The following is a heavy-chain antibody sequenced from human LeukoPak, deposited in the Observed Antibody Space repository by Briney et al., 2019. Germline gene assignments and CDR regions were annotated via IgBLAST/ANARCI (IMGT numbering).Heavy chain of an antibody. V-gene: IGHV3-48*01. Sequence: GGSLRLSCAASGFTFSSYSMNWVRQAPGKGLEWLSYIRSESSSIYYADSVKGRFTISRDNAKNSLYLQMNSLRAEDTAVYYCATSSYNDSSGYLDYWGQGTLVTVSS. CDR2: IRSESSSI. J-gene: IGHJ4*02. D-gene: IGHD3-22*01. CDR1: GFTFSSYS. CDR3: ATSSYNDSSGYLDY.